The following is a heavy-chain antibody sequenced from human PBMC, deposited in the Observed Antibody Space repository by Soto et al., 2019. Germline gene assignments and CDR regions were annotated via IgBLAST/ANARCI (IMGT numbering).Heavy chain of an antibody. CDR3: ARARMPPRSPYSSYMGV. CDR1: GGSFSGYY. D-gene: IGHD2-2*01. J-gene: IGHJ6*03. CDR2: INHSGST. V-gene: IGHV4-34*01. Sequence: SETLSLTCAVYGGSFSGYYWSWIRQPPGKGLEWIGEINHSGSTNYNPSLKSRVTISVDTSKNQFSLKLTSVTAADTAVYYCARARMPPRSPYSSYMGVWGTGATVTLSS.